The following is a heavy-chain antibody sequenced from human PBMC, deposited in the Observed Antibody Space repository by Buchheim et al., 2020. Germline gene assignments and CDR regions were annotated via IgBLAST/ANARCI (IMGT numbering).Heavy chain of an antibody. CDR3: ARDERWLRHSSVDY. CDR2: ISYVGSNK. V-gene: IGHV3-30*04. Sequence: QVQLVESGGGVVQPGRSLRLSCAASGFTFSSYAMHWVRQAPGKGLEWVAVISYVGSNKYYADSVTGRFTISRDNSTNTLYLQMNSLRAEDTAVYYCARDERWLRHSSVDYWGQGTL. D-gene: IGHD5-12*01. J-gene: IGHJ4*02. CDR1: GFTFSSYA.